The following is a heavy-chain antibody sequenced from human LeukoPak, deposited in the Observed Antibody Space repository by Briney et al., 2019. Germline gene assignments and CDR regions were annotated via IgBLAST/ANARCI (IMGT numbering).Heavy chain of an antibody. CDR2: IIPIFGTA. CDR1: GGTFSSYA. V-gene: IGHV1-69*13. J-gene: IGHJ4*02. CDR3: ARGLQWLVRGDY. Sequence: ASVKVSCKASGGTFSSYAISWVRQAPGQGLEWMGGIIPIFGTANYAQKFQGRVTITADESTSTAYMELSSLRSEDTAVYYCARGLQWLVRGDYWGQGTLVTVSS. D-gene: IGHD6-19*01.